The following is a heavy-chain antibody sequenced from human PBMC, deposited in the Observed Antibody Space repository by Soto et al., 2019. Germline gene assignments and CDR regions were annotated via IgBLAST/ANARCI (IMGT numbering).Heavy chain of an antibody. V-gene: IGHV1-18*04. Sequence: HVQLVQTGGEVKKPGASVQVSCKTSGYTFTSYGISWVRQAAGQGLEWMGWIRGKPGKTNYAQKYQGRVTITTDTFTSTSYMDLRSLRYDDTAVDYGARGPRVIILAGMDLWGQGTTVTVSS. CDR2: IRGKPGKT. J-gene: IGHJ6*02. D-gene: IGHD3-3*01. CDR3: ARGPRVIILAGMDL. CDR1: GYTFTSYG.